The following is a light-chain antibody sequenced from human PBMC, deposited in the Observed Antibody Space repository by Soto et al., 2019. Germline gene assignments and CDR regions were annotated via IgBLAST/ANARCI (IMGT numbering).Light chain of an antibody. CDR2: WAS. V-gene: IGKV4-1*01. CDR3: QQYDSVPYT. J-gene: IGKJ2*01. Sequence: DIVMTQSPDSLAVSLGERATINCKSSQSVLYSSNNKNYLAWFQQKPGQPPKLLIYWASTRESGVPDRFSGSGSETDFTLTISSLQAEDVAAYYCQQYDSVPYTFGQGTKLEIK. CDR1: QSVLYSSNNKNY.